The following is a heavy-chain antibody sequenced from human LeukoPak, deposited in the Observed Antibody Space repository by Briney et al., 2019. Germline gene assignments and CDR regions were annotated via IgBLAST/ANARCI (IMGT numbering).Heavy chain of an antibody. CDR3: AREYYDSSGLDY. D-gene: IGHD3-22*01. V-gene: IGHV1-46*01. J-gene: IGHJ4*02. Sequence: ASVKVSCKASGYTFTSYYMHWVRQAPGQGLEWMGIINPSGGSTSYAQKFQGRVTMTRDTSISTAYMELSRLRSDDTAVYYCAREYYDSSGLDYWGQGTLVTVSS. CDR2: INPSGGST. CDR1: GYTFTSYY.